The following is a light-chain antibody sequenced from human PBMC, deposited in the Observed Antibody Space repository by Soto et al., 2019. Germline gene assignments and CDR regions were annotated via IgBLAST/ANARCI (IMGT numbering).Light chain of an antibody. Sequence: QMTQSPSSLSASVGDTVTITCRASRNINNYLNWYQQKPGRAPQLLIYVASSLQSGVPSRFSGSGSGTDFTLTISSLQPEDFATYYCQQGFSTPRTFGQGTTLEIK. J-gene: IGKJ2*01. V-gene: IGKV1-39*01. CDR3: QQGFSTPRT. CDR1: RNINNY. CDR2: VAS.